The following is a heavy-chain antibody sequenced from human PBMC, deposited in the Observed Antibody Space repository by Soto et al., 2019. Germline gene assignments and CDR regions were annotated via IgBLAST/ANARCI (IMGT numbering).Heavy chain of an antibody. V-gene: IGHV5-51*01. D-gene: IGHD3-3*01. CDR1: GYNFADHW. CDR3: ARGGVSTRTFDY. CDR2: IYPSDSDT. Sequence: PGPSQQISSNGSGYNFADHWIAWVRQIPGKGLELMGIIYPSDSDTRYRPSFQGQVTISADKSISSAYLQWSSLRASDTAMYYCARGGVSTRTFDYWGQGTPVTVSS. J-gene: IGHJ4*02.